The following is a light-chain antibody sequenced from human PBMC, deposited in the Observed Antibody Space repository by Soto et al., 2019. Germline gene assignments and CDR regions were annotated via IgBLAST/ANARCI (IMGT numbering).Light chain of an antibody. CDR3: MQPLENFRT. CDR1: ARLLHKNGYNY. V-gene: IGKV2-28*01. Sequence: VMTQSPLSLSVTPGEAASISCMSSARLLHKNGYNYVDWYMQKPGQSPQLLIYLGSNRASGVPDRFSGSGSDTYFTLEISRVEADDVGVYYCMQPLENFRTFGQGTKVEIK. CDR2: LGS. J-gene: IGKJ1*01.